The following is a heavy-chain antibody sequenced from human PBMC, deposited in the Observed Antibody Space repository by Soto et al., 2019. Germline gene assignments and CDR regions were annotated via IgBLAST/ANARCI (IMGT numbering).Heavy chain of an antibody. J-gene: IGHJ5*02. Sequence: SVKVSCKASGGTFSSYAISWVRQAPGQGLEWMGGIIPIFGTANYAQKFQGRVTITADESTSTAYMELSSLRSEDTAVYYCARRSVAGTNWFDPWGQGTLVTVSS. CDR3: ARRSVAGTNWFDP. D-gene: IGHD6-19*01. CDR1: GGTFSSYA. CDR2: IIPIFGTA. V-gene: IGHV1-69*13.